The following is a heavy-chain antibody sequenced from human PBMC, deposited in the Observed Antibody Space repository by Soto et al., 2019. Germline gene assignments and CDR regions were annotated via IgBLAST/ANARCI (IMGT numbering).Heavy chain of an antibody. Sequence: PGGSLRLSGAASGFTFSSYSMNWVRQAPWKGLEWVSYISSSSIYIYYADSVKGRFTISRDNAKNSLYLQMNSLRAEDTAVYYCASSIYSYGYQSMSYSGQGTLVTVSS. CDR2: ISSSSIYI. CDR3: ASSIYSYGYQSMSY. J-gene: IGHJ4*02. V-gene: IGHV3-21*01. CDR1: GFTFSSYS. D-gene: IGHD5-18*01.